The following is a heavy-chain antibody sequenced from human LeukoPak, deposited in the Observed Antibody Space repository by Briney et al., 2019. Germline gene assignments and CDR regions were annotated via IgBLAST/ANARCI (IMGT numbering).Heavy chain of an antibody. CDR1: GGTFSSYA. CDR3: AIIGGHYYDSSGYYYYFDY. V-gene: IGHV1-69*13. CDR2: IIPIFGTA. D-gene: IGHD3-22*01. J-gene: IGHJ4*02. Sequence: SVNVSCKASGGTFSSYAISWVRQAPGQGLEWMGGIIPIFGTANYAQKFQGRVTITADESTSTAYMELSSLRSEDTAVYYCAIIGGHYYDSSGYYYYFDYWGQGTLVTVSS.